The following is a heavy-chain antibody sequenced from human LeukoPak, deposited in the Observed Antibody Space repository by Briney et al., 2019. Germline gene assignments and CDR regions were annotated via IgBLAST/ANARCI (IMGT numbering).Heavy chain of an antibody. D-gene: IGHD4-17*01. Sequence: SQTLSLTCTVSGGSISSGDYYWSWIRQPPGKGLEWIGYIYYSGSTYYNPSLKSRVTISVDTSKNQFSLKLSSVTAGDTAVYYCAKDRNDYGDYRRISWFDPWGQGTLVTVSS. CDR2: IYYSGST. V-gene: IGHV4-30-4*01. J-gene: IGHJ5*02. CDR3: AKDRNDYGDYRRISWFDP. CDR1: GGSISSGDYY.